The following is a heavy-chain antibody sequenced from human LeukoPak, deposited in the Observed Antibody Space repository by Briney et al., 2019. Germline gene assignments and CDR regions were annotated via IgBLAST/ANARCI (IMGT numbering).Heavy chain of an antibody. CDR3: ARGSVKYQVLRHYGMVV. V-gene: IGHV1-2*02. CDR1: GYTFTRHH. D-gene: IGHD2-2*01. CDR2: INHNSVGT. J-gene: IGHJ6*02. Sequence: ASVKVSCKASGYTFTRHHMHGLRQAPGQARELMAWINHNSVGTNNAQTFQCRVSITRDTSVSKDNMERSRLRSDDTAGYYCARGSVKYQVLRHYGMVVWGQGTTVTVS.